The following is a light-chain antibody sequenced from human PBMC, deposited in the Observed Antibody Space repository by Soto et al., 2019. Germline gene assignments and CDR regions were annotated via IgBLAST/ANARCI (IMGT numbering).Light chain of an antibody. Sequence: QSVLTQPPSVSGAPGQRVTISCTGSSSNVGAGYDVHWYHQLPGTAPKLLIYANNIRPSGVPDRFSGSKSGTSASLAITGLQAEDEADYYCQSYDSTLSGVVFGGGTKLTV. CDR2: ANN. CDR1: SSNVGAGYD. J-gene: IGLJ2*01. V-gene: IGLV1-40*01. CDR3: QSYDSTLSGVV.